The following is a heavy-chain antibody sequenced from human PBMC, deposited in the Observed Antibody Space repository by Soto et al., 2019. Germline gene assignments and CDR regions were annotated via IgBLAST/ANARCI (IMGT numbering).Heavy chain of an antibody. CDR3: AREGVAPYYYYGMDV. CDR2: ISYDGSNK. D-gene: IGHD5-12*01. CDR1: GFSFRSYG. J-gene: IGHJ6*02. V-gene: IGHV3-30*03. Sequence: QPGGSLRLSCAASGFSFRSYGMHWVRQAPGKGLEWVAVISYDGSNKYYADSVKGRFTISRDNSKNTLYLQMNSLRAEDTAVYYCAREGVAPYYYYGMDVWGQGTPVTVSS.